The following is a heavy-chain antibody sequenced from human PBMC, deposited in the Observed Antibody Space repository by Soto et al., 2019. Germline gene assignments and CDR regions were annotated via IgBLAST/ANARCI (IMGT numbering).Heavy chain of an antibody. CDR3: ARNDYNYAYFDC. D-gene: IGHD5-12*01. J-gene: IGHJ4*02. V-gene: IGHV5-51*01. Sequence: GESLKISCKGSGYSFTNYWIGWVRQMPGKGLEWMGIIYPGDSDTRYSPSFQGQVIISVDQSISTAYLQWSSLQASDTAMYYCARNDYNYAYFDCWRRGTLVTVS. CDR2: IYPGDSDT. CDR1: GYSFTNYW.